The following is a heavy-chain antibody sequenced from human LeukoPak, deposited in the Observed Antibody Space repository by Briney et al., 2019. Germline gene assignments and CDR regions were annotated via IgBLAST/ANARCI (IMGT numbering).Heavy chain of an antibody. D-gene: IGHD1-26*01. J-gene: IGHJ4*02. Sequence: GGSLTLSCAASGFTFSRYGMHWVRQAPGKGLEWVASIRYDGNNEYYIDSVKGRFTISRDNSKNTLYLQMNSLRADDTAVYHCAKDKGALDSDYFDYWGQGTLVTVSS. CDR3: AKDKGALDSDYFDY. CDR1: GFTFSRYG. V-gene: IGHV3-30*02. CDR2: IRYDGNNE.